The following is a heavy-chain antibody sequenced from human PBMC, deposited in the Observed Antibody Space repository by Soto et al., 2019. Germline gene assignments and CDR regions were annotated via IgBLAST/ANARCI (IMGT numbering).Heavy chain of an antibody. CDR2: INPNSGGT. J-gene: IGHJ4*02. V-gene: IGHV1-2*04. D-gene: IGHD3-10*01. CDR3: PRAGSTSYFDY. CDR1: GYTFTSYD. Sequence: GASVKVSCKSSGYTFTSYDINWVRQAPGQGLEWMGWINPNSGGTNYAQKFQGWVTMTRDTSISTAYMELSRLRSADTAVYYCPRAGSTSYFDYWGQGTLVTVSS.